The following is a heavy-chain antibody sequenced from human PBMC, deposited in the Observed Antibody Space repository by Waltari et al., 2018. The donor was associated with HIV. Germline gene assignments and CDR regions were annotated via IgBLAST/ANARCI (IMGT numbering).Heavy chain of an antibody. J-gene: IGHJ4*02. Sequence: EVQLVESGGGLVKPGGSLKLSCAASGFTFSSYRLNWGRQAPGKGLEWVSSISSSSSYIYYADSVKGRFTISRDNAKNSLYLQMNSLRAEDTAVYYCARVDGSYACDYWGQGTLVTVSS. CDR2: ISSSSSYI. D-gene: IGHD1-26*01. CDR3: ARVDGSYACDY. V-gene: IGHV3-21*01. CDR1: GFTFSSYR.